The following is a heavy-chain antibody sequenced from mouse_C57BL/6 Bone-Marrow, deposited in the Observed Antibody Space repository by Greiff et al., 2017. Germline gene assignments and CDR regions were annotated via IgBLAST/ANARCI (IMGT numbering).Heavy chain of an antibody. D-gene: IGHD2-3*01. J-gene: IGHJ2*01. CDR2: IDPSDIYT. V-gene: IGHV1-69*01. CDR1: GYTFTSYW. Sequence: QVQLQQPGAELVMPGASVKLSCKASGYTFTSYWMHWVKQRPGQGLEWIGEIDPSDIYTNYNQKFKGKSTLTVDKSSSTAYMQLSSLTSEDSAVYYCARSSYGYYRYWGQGTTLTVSS. CDR3: ARSSYGYYRY.